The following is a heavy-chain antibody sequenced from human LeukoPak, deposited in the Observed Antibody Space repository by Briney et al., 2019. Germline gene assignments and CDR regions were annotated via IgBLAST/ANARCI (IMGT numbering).Heavy chain of an antibody. CDR1: GGTFSSYA. J-gene: IGHJ3*02. D-gene: IGHD4-17*01. CDR3: ARSHGDAALAFDI. V-gene: IGHV1-69*13. CDR2: IIPIFGTA. Sequence: GASVKVSCKASGGTFSSYAISWVRQAPGQGLEWMGGIIPIFGTANYAQKFQGRVTITADESTSTAYMELSSLRSEDTAVYYCARSHGDAALAFDIWGQGTMVTVSS.